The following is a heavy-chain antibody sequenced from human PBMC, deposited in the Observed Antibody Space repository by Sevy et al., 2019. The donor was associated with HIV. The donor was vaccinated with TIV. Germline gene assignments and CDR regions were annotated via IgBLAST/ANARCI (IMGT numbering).Heavy chain of an antibody. CDR3: AIEGTHRRRDY. V-gene: IGHV3-23*01. J-gene: IGHJ4*02. CDR1: GFTFSSQA. CDR2: ISANGDHT. Sequence: GGSLRLSCAASGFTFSSQAMSWVRQSPGKGQKWVSIISANGDHTYYADSVKGRFTISRDNSKNTLYLQMNGLRAEDTAVYYCAIEGTHRRRDYGGRGTLVTVSS.